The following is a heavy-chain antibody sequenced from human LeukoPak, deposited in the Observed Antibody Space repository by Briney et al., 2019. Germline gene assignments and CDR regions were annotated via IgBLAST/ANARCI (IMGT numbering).Heavy chain of an antibody. D-gene: IGHD2-2*01. CDR1: GGSISSSGYY. Sequence: PSETLSLTCTVSGGSISSSGYYWGWIRQPPGKGLEWIGSIYYSGSTYYNPSLKSRVTFSVDTSKNQFSLKLSSVTAADTAVYYCERYPIVPLGFDIWGQGTMVTVSS. V-gene: IGHV4-39*01. CDR2: IYYSGST. CDR3: ERYPIVPLGFDI. J-gene: IGHJ3*02.